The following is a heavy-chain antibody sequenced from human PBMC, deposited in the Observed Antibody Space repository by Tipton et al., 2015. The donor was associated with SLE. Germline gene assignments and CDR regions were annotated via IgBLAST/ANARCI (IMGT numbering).Heavy chain of an antibody. CDR3: AKAGPGSSWPADYYYYMDV. J-gene: IGHJ6*03. V-gene: IGHV3-9*01. D-gene: IGHD6-13*01. CDR1: GFTFDDYA. CDR2: IRWNSGSI. Sequence: SLRLSCAASGFTFDDYAMHWVRQAPGKGLEWVSGIRWNSGSIGYADSVKGRFTITRDKAKNSLYLQMNSLRAEDTALYYCAKAGPGSSWPADYYYYMDVWGKGTTVTVSS.